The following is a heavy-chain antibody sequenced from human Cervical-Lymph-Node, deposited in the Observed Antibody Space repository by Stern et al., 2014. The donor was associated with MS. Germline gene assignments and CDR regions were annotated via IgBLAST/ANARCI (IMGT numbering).Heavy chain of an antibody. Sequence: EVQLVESGGGLVQPGRSLRLSCATSGFTFDDYAMHWVRQAPGKGLEWVSGIRWNSGSIGYADSVEGRFTISRDNAKNSLYLQMNSLRPEDTGLYYCVKGRNPPQYISGWSYFDYWGQGTLVTVSS. V-gene: IGHV3-9*01. J-gene: IGHJ4*02. CDR2: IRWNSGSI. D-gene: IGHD6-19*01. CDR3: VKGRNPPQYISGWSYFDY. CDR1: GFTFDDYA.